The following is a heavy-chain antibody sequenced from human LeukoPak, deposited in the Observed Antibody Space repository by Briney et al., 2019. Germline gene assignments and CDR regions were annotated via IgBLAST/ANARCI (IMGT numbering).Heavy chain of an antibody. CDR3: SRDREDSSSWYDY. J-gene: IGHJ4*02. Sequence: PGGSLRLSCAASGFTFSSYSMNWVRQAPGKGLEWVSYISSSSSTIYYADSVKGRFTISRDNAKDSLYLQMNSLRAEDTAVYYCSRDREDSSSWYDYWGQGTLVTVSS. V-gene: IGHV3-48*01. D-gene: IGHD6-13*01. CDR1: GFTFSSYS. CDR2: ISSSSSTI.